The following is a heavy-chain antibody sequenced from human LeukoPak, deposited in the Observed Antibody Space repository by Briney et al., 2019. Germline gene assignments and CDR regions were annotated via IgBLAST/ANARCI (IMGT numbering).Heavy chain of an antibody. D-gene: IGHD3-22*01. V-gene: IGHV3-23*01. CDR3: AKDRPNYYDSSGHYYRRDGDY. J-gene: IGHJ4*02. CDR1: GFTFSSYA. CDR2: VSGSGGYT. Sequence: GGSLRLSCAASGFTFSSYAMSSVRQAPGKGLEWVSSVSGSGGYTYYAGSVKGRFTISRDNSQKTLYLQMNSLRAEDTAIYYCAKDRPNYYDSSGHYYRRDGDYWGQGTLVTVSS.